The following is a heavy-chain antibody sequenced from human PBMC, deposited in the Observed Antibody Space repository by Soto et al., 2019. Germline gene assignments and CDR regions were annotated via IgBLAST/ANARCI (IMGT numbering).Heavy chain of an antibody. CDR1: GFTFSSYG. CDR2: ISYDGSNK. CDR3: AKGPPEGAQPAGFDY. V-gene: IGHV3-30*18. D-gene: IGHD1-26*01. Sequence: QVQLVESGGGVVQPGRSLRLSCAASGFTFSSYGMHWVRQAPGKGLEWVAVISYDGSNKYYADSVKGRFTISRDNSKNTLYQQMNSLRVEDTAVYYCAKGPPEGAQPAGFDYWGQGTLVTVSS. J-gene: IGHJ4*02.